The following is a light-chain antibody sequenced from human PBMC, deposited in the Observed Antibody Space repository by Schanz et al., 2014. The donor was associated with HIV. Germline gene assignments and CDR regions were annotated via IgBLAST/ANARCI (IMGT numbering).Light chain of an antibody. J-gene: IGKJ1*01. CDR3: HQYASSSWT. V-gene: IGKV1-9*01. CDR2: ATT. CDR1: QGFGSY. Sequence: DIQLTQSPSFLSASVGDRVTITCRASQGFGSYLAWYQQKPGKAPKLLIYATTSLQSGVPSRFSGSGAGTEFTLTITSLQPDDFAAYYCHQYASSSWTFGQGTKVEIK.